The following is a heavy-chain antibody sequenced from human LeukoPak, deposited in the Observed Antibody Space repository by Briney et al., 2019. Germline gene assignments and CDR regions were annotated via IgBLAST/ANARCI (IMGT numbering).Heavy chain of an antibody. V-gene: IGHV4-30-2*01. D-gene: IGHD6-6*01. CDR1: GGSISSGGYY. Sequence: SGTLSLTCAVSGGSISSGGYYWSWIRQPPGKGLEWIGYIYHSGSTYYNPALKSRVTISVDRSKNQFSLKLSSVTAADTAVYYCARKYSSSVDVWGKGTTVTVSS. CDR2: IYHSGST. J-gene: IGHJ6*04. CDR3: ARKYSSSVDV.